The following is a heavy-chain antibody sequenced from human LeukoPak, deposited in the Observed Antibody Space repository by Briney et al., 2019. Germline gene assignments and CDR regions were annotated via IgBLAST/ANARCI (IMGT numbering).Heavy chain of an antibody. CDR2: IYHSGST. D-gene: IGHD2-15*01. J-gene: IGHJ4*02. CDR3: ARGFGGAFDN. V-gene: IGHV4-30-2*01. Sequence: SQTLSLTCAVSGGSISSGGYSWSWIRQPPGKGLEWIGYIYHSGSTYYNPSLKSRVTLSVDRSKNQFSLKLSSVTAADTAVYYCARGFGGAFDNWGQGTLVTVSS. CDR1: GGSISSGGYS.